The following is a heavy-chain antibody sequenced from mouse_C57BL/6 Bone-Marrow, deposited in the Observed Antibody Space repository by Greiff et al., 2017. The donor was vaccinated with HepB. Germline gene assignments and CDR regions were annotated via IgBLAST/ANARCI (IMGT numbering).Heavy chain of an antibody. V-gene: IGHV5-17*01. Sequence: EVKLMESGGGLVKPGGSLKLSCAASGFTFSDYGMHWVRQAPEKGLEWVAYISSGSSTIYYADTVKGRFTISRDNAKNTLFLQMTSLRSEDTAMYYCARPSITTVRGAMDYWGQGTSVTVSS. CDR1: GFTFSDYG. CDR2: ISSGSSTI. J-gene: IGHJ4*01. D-gene: IGHD1-1*01. CDR3: ARPSITTVRGAMDY.